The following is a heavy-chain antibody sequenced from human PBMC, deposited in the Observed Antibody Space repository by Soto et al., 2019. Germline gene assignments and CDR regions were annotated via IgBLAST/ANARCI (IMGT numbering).Heavy chain of an antibody. J-gene: IGHJ4*02. D-gene: IGHD5-18*01. CDR3: ARADMDTAMVFDA. V-gene: IGHV4-61*01. Sequence: SETLSLTCTVSGGSVSSGSYYWSWIRQPPGKGLEWIGYIYYSGSTNYNPSLKSRVTISVDTSKNQFSLKLSSVTAADTAVYYCARADMDTAMVFDAWGQGTLVTVSS. CDR2: IYYSGST. CDR1: GGSVSSGSYY.